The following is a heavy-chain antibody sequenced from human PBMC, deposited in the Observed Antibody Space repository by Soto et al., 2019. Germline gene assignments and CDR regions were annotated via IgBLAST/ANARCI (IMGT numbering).Heavy chain of an antibody. J-gene: IGHJ6*02. CDR2: IIPIFGTA. Sequence: SVKVSCKASGGTFSSYASSWVRQAPGQGLEWMGGIIPIFGTANYAQKFQGRVTITADESTSTAYMELSSLRSEDTAVYYCASAIGALYGMDVWGQGTTVTVSS. D-gene: IGHD2-21*01. V-gene: IGHV1-69*13. CDR1: GGTFSSYA. CDR3: ASAIGALYGMDV.